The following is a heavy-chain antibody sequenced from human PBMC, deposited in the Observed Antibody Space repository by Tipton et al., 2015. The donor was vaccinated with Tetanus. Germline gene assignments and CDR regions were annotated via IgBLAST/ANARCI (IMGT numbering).Heavy chain of an antibody. V-gene: IGHV1-69*01. Sequence: QVQLVQSGAEVKKPGSSVKVSCKASGVTFIEYSVAWVRQAPGQGLEWMGGITPVFGTPTYAQKFQDRVTISADESTKTVYVELNSLTSEDTAIYYCAKDPASRGLFDPWGQGTLVSVSS. J-gene: IGHJ5*02. CDR2: ITPVFGTP. CDR3: AKDPASRGLFDP. CDR1: GVTFIEYS.